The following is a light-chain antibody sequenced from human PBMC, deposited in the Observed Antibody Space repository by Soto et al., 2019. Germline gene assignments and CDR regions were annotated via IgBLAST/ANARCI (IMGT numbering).Light chain of an antibody. J-gene: IGLJ1*01. V-gene: IGLV2-11*01. CDR2: DVA. CDR1: SSDVGSSNY. CDR3: CSYAGSGTLI. Sequence: QSVLTQPRSVSGSPGQTVTISCTGSSSDVGSSNYMSWYQQHPGEAPKLVIYDVAQRPSGVPDRLSGSRSGKTASLTISGLQPDDEADYYCCSYAGSGTLIFGSGTKVTVL.